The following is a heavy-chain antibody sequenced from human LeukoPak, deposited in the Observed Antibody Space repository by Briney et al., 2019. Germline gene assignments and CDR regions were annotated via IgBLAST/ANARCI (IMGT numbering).Heavy chain of an antibody. V-gene: IGHV3-30-3*01. Sequence: PGGSLRLSCAASGFTFSSYDMHWVRQAPGKGLEWVAVISNDGGNKYYSDSVKGRFTISRDNSKNTLYLQMDSLGAEDTAVYYCARDPWGGDIVVVPAAIHDPWGQGTLVTVSS. CDR3: ARDPWGGDIVVVPAAIHDP. D-gene: IGHD2-2*01. J-gene: IGHJ5*02. CDR1: GFTFSSYD. CDR2: ISNDGGNK.